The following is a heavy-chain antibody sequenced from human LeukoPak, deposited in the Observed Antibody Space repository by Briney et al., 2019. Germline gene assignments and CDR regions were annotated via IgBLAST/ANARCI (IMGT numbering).Heavy chain of an antibody. CDR2: IKQDGSEK. D-gene: IGHD3-3*01. V-gene: IGHV3-7*01. Sequence: GGSLRLSCAASGFTFSSYWMSWVRQAPGKGLEWVAIIKQDGSEKYYVDSVKGRFTISRDNAKNSLYLQMNSLRAEDTAVYYCARDAMYYDFWSGYYSPTYYYYYMDVWGKGTTVTVSS. CDR3: ARDAMYYDFWSGYYSPTYYYYYMDV. J-gene: IGHJ6*03. CDR1: GFTFSSYW.